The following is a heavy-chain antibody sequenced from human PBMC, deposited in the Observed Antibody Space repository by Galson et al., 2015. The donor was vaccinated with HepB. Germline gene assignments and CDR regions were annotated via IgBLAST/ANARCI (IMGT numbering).Heavy chain of an antibody. CDR1: GFTFSNAW. CDR2: IKSKTDGGTT. Sequence: SLRLSCAASGFTFSNAWMRWVRQARGKGLEWVGRIKSKTDGGTTDYAAPVKGRFTISRDDSKNTLYLQMNSLKTEDTAVYYCTTDPWSPYYDILTGSPPYFDYWGQGTLVTVSS. V-gene: IGHV3-15*01. CDR3: TTDPWSPYYDILTGSPPYFDY. J-gene: IGHJ4*02. D-gene: IGHD3-9*01.